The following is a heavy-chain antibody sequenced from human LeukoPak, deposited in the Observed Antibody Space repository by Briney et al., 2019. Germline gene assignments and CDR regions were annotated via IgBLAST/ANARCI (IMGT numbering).Heavy chain of an antibody. CDR1: GSTFSSYA. CDR2: ISGSGGST. V-gene: IGHV3-23*01. D-gene: IGHD3-22*01. CDR3: AKGRFYYDSSGYLDY. J-gene: IGHJ4*02. Sequence: GGSLRLSCAASGSTFSSYAMSWVRQAPGKELEWVSAISGSGGSTYYADSVKGRFTISRDNSKNTLYLQMNSLRAEDTAVYYCAKGRFYYDSSGYLDYWGQGTLVTVSS.